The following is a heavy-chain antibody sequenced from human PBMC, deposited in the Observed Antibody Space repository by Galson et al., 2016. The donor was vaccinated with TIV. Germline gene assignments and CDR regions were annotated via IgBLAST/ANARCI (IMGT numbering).Heavy chain of an antibody. Sequence: SRRLSCAASGFTFSRYNMHWVRQAPGKGLEWVAVIAYDGSYKHYAGSVKGRFTVSRDNSKTTLDLQMNSLGAEDTALYYCAKEENSGYYPNDAFDFWGQGTMVTVS. J-gene: IGHJ3*01. CDR3: AKEENSGYYPNDAFDF. D-gene: IGHD3-3*01. V-gene: IGHV3-30*18. CDR2: IAYDGSYK. CDR1: GFTFSRYN.